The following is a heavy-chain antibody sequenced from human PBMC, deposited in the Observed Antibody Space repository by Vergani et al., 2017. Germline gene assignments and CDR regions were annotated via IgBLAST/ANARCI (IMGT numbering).Heavy chain of an antibody. J-gene: IGHJ4*02. CDR2: IKQDGSEK. D-gene: IGHD6-13*01. V-gene: IGHV3-7*01. CDR3: AGSSWYFDY. CDR1: GFTFNQYG. Sequence: VQLVESGGGVVQPGRSLRLSCAASGFTFNQYGMHWVRQAPGKGLEWVANIKQDGSEKYYVDSVKGRFTISRDNAKNSLYLQMNSLRAEDTAVYYCAGSSWYFDYWGQGTLVTVSS.